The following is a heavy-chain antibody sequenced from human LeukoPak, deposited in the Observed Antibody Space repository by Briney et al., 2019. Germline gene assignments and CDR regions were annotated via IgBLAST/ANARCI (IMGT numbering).Heavy chain of an antibody. J-gene: IGHJ4*02. Sequence: ASVKVSCKASGYTFSNYGITWVRQAPGQGLEWMGWINTYNGNTNYAQQLQGRVTMTTDTSTSTAYMELRSLRSDDTAVYYCARPRYSSSWYVFDYWGQGTLVTVSS. CDR3: ARPRYSSSWYVFDY. CDR2: INTYNGNT. D-gene: IGHD6-13*01. CDR1: GYTFSNYG. V-gene: IGHV1-18*01.